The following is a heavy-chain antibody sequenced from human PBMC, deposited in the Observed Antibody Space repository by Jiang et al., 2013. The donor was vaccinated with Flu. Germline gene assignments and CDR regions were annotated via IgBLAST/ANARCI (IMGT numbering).Heavy chain of an antibody. Sequence: QTLSLTCAISGDSVSSNSAAWNWIRQSPSRGLEWLGRTYYRSKWYNDYAVSVKSRITINPDTSKNQFSLQLNSVTPEDTAVYYCARDFAPSSGYYRNYYYYGMDVWGQGTTVTVSS. CDR3: ARDFAPSSGYYRNYYYYGMDV. CDR1: GDSVSSNSAA. D-gene: IGHD3-22*01. V-gene: IGHV6-1*01. CDR2: TYYRSKWYN. J-gene: IGHJ6*02.